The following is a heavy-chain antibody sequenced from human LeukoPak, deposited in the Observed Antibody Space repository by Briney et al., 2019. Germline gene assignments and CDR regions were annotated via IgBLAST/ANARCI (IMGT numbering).Heavy chain of an antibody. J-gene: IGHJ4*02. V-gene: IGHV3-7*01. CDR1: GFTFSSYW. CDR2: IKQDGSER. D-gene: IGHD2-2*02. CDR3: ATDGGYCSRTSCYRGDYFDF. Sequence: GGSLRLSCAASGFTFSSYWMNWVRQDPGKGLEWVANIKQDGSERYYVDSVKGRFTISRDNAKNSLYLQMNSLRAEDTAVYYCATDGGYCSRTSCYRGDYFDFWGQGILVTVSS.